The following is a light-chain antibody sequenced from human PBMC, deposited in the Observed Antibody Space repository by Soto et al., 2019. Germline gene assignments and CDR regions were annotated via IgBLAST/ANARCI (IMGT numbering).Light chain of an antibody. Sequence: QSALTQPRSVSGSPGQSVTISCTGTSSDVGNYNYVSWYQHHPGKAPKLMIYDVTKRPSGVPDRFSGSKSGNTASLTISGLQAEDEADYYCCSYAGSYTLVVFGGGTKLTVL. CDR1: SSDVGNYNY. CDR3: CSYAGSYTLVV. CDR2: DVT. J-gene: IGLJ2*01. V-gene: IGLV2-11*01.